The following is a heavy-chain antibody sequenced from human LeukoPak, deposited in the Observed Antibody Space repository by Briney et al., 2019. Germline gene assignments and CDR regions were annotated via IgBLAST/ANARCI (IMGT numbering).Heavy chain of an antibody. Sequence: SETLSLTCAVYGGSFSGYYWSWIRQPPGKGLEWIGEINHSGSTNYNPSLKSRVTISVDTSKNQFSLKLSSVTAADTAVYYCARTVGDAFDIWGQGTMVTVSS. J-gene: IGHJ3*02. CDR3: ARTVGDAFDI. CDR1: GGSFSGYY. D-gene: IGHD3-16*01. CDR2: INHSGST. V-gene: IGHV4-34*01.